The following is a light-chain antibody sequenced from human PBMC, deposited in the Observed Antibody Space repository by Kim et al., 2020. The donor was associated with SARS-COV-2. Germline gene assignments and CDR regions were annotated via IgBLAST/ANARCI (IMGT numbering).Light chain of an antibody. J-gene: IGLJ2*01. CDR3: NSRDSNNNVL. CDR2: GKN. V-gene: IGLV3-19*01. Sequence: SSELTQDPAVSVALGQTVRITCQGDSLRSYYATWYQQKPGQAPILVIYGKNNRPSGIPDRFSGSSSGNTASLTITGTQAGDEADYYCNSRDSNNNVLFGG. CDR1: SLRSYY.